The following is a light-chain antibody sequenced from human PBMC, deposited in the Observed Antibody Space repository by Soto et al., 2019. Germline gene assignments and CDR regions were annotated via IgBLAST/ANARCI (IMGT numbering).Light chain of an antibody. CDR3: HQRQYWPPIT. J-gene: IGKJ5*01. V-gene: IGKV3-11*01. CDR2: DAS. CDR1: QSVSVY. Sequence: EIVLTQSPATLSLSPGERVTLSCSSSQSVSVYLDWYQQKPGQAPRLLISDASNRATGIPARFSGSGSGTDFTLTISSLEPEDFAVYYCHQRQYWPPITFGQGTRLEI.